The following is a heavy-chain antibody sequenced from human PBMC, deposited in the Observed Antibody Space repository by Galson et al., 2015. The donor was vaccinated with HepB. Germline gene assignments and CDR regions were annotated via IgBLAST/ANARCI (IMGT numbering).Heavy chain of an antibody. J-gene: IGHJ4*02. V-gene: IGHV5-51*01. CDR3: ARNSMVRGVIITEDV. D-gene: IGHD3-10*01. CDR1: GYSFTSYW. Sequence: QSGAEVKKPGESLKISCKGSGYSFTSYWIGWVRQMPGKGLEWMGIIYPGDSDTRYSPSFQGQVTISADKSISTAYLQWSSLKASDTAMYYCARNSMVRGVIITEDVWGQGTLATVSS. CDR2: IYPGDSDT.